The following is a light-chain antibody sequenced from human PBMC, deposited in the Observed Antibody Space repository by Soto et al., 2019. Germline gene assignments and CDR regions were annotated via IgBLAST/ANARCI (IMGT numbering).Light chain of an antibody. CDR1: QSVSSSY. Sequence: EIVLTQSPGTLSLSPGERATLSCRASQSVSSSYLAWYQQKPGQAPRLLIYGASSRATGIPDRFSGSGSGTDFTLTISRLEPEDFATYYCHQTYSSSANSFGPGTKVEI. CDR3: HQTYSSSANS. V-gene: IGKV3-20*01. CDR2: GAS. J-gene: IGKJ2*03.